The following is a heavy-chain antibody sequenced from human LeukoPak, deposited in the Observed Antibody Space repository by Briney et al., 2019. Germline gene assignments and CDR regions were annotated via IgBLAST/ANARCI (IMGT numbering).Heavy chain of an antibody. CDR3: AKVRPYCSGGSCYSGGTDY. Sequence: WGSLRLSCAASGFTFSSYGMHWVRQAPGKGLEWVAVISYDGSNKYYADSVKGRFTISRDNSKNTLYLQMNSLRAEDTAVYYCAKVRPYCSGGSCYSGGTDYWGQGTLVTVSS. J-gene: IGHJ4*02. CDR1: GFTFSSYG. V-gene: IGHV3-30*18. CDR2: ISYDGSNK. D-gene: IGHD2-15*01.